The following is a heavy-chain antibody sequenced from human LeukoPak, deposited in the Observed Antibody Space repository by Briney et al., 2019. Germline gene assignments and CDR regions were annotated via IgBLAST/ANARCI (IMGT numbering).Heavy chain of an antibody. V-gene: IGHV1-8*01. D-gene: IGHD6-19*01. CDR1: GYTFTSYD. J-gene: IGHJ3*02. Sequence: ASVKVSCKASGYTFTSYDINWVRQATGQGLEWMGWVNPNSGNTGYAQKFQGRVTMTRNTSISTAYMELSSLRSEDTAVYYCARLLAVGYDAFDIWGQGTMVTVSS. CDR2: VNPNSGNT. CDR3: ARLLAVGYDAFDI.